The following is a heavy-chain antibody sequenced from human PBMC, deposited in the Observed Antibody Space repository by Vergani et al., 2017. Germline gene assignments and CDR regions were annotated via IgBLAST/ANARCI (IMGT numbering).Heavy chain of an antibody. CDR1: GASVNSYY. CDR3: ARSRIYYGAGSPDY. V-gene: IGHV4-59*02. J-gene: IGHJ4*02. Sequence: QVKLQESGPGLVKPSETLSLTCTVSGASVNSYYWSWIRQPPGKGLEWMGYVSFRGDTLYDPSVKGRVTISLNTSSNQFSLYLTSVPAADTAVYYCARSRIYYGAGSPDYWGQGTLVTVSS. D-gene: IGHD4/OR15-4a*01. CDR2: VSFRGDT.